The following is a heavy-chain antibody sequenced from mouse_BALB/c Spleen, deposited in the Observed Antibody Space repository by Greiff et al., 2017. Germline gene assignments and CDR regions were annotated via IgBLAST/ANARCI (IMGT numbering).Heavy chain of an antibody. D-gene: IGHD2-1*01. CDR2: IYPGDGDT. J-gene: IGHJ2*01. Sequence: VQLQQSGAELVRPGSSVKISCKASGYAFSSYWMNWVKQRPGQGLEWIGQIYPGDGDTNYNGKFKGKATLTADKSSSTAYMQLSSLTSEDSAVYVCAREVYYGKGDFDYWGQGTTLTVSS. CDR3: AREVYYGKGDFDY. CDR1: GYAFSSYW. V-gene: IGHV1-80*01.